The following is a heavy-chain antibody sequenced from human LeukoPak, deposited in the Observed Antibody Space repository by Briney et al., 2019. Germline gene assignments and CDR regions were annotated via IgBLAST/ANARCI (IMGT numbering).Heavy chain of an antibody. CDR2: IKQDGSEK. CDR3: ARDREVVVPVDGMDV. V-gene: IGHV3-7*01. J-gene: IGHJ6*02. CDR1: GFTFSSYW. Sequence: GGSLRLSCAASGFTFSSYWMSWVRQAPGKGLEWVANIKQDGSEKYYVDSVKGRFTISRDNAKNSLYLQMNSLRAEDTAVYYCARDREVVVPVDGMDVWGQRTTVTVSS. D-gene: IGHD2-15*01.